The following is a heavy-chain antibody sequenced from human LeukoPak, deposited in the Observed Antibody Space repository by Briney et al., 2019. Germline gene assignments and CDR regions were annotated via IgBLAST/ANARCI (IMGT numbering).Heavy chain of an antibody. D-gene: IGHD2-2*01. J-gene: IGHJ6*03. CDR3: ARDRAIDCSSTSCKYYYYYMDV. CDR2: IIAYNGNT. Sequence: ASVKVSCKASAYTFTSYGISWVRQAPGQGLEWMGWIIAYNGNTNYAQKLQGRVTMTTDTSTSTAYMEMRSLRSDDTAVYYCARDRAIDCSSTSCKYYYYYMDVWGKGTTVTVPS. V-gene: IGHV1-18*01. CDR1: AYTFTSYG.